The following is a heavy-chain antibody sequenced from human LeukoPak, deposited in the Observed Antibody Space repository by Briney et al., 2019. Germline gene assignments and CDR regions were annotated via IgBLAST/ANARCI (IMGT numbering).Heavy chain of an antibody. CDR3: ERGGATYPTDY. CDR1: GYTFNNYY. D-gene: IGHD4/OR15-4a*01. V-gene: IGHV1-46*02. CDR2: INPRGCTT. J-gene: IGHJ4*02. Sequence: GVSVKVPHKAWGYTFNNYYMHWIRQASGQGLEWVGIINPRGCTTSYAEKFQDRLPKTRDLATNIVYMELSSLRSEDTAVYYCERGGATYPTDYWGQGTLVTVSS.